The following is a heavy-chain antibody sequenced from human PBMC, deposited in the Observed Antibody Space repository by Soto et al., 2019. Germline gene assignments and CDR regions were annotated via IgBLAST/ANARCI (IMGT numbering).Heavy chain of an antibody. CDR1: SGSLTDHY. CDR3: ARGKPSGYRFGPRNFFYYGMDV. CDR2: INHSGIT. J-gene: IGHJ6*02. V-gene: IGHV4-34*01. D-gene: IGHD5-18*01. Sequence: SDTLSLTCGVSSGSLTDHYWTWIRQTPGKXLEWIGEINHSGITDYNPSLKSRVTLSLDTSKNQFSLKVTALTAADTAVYYCARGKPSGYRFGPRNFFYYGMDVWGPGTTVTVSS.